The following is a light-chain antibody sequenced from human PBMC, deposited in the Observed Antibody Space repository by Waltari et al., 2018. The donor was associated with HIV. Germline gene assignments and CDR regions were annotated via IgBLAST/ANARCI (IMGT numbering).Light chain of an antibody. CDR2: DAS. CDR1: QSVNSNF. J-gene: IGKJ4*01. Sequence: EIVLTQSPVTLSLSLGERATLSCRASQSVNSNFLAWYQHKPGQAPRLLIYDASTRATGIPDKFSGSGSGSDFTLTISRLEPEDFAVYYCQQYAGFPLTFGGGTKVDIK. V-gene: IGKV3-20*01. CDR3: QQYAGFPLT.